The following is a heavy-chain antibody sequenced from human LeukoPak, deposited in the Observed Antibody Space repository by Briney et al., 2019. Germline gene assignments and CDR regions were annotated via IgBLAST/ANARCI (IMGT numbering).Heavy chain of an antibody. CDR1: GFTFSSYS. Sequence: PGGSLRLSCVASGFTFSSYSLNWFRQAPGKGLEWVSYISFSGHRRVYADSVKGRFTISRDDAKKSLYLEMNSLRAEDTAVYYCVRDSDAWGDYTHADQRGQGTLVTVSP. CDR2: ISFSGHRR. D-gene: IGHD4-11*01. J-gene: IGHJ4*02. CDR3: VRDSDAWGDYTHADQ. V-gene: IGHV3-48*01.